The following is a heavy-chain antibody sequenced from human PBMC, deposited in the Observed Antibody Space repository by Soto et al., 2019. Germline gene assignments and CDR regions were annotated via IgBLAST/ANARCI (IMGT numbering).Heavy chain of an antibody. D-gene: IGHD4-17*01. CDR2: IYYGGST. CDR3: ARGGPTVTTLVDY. CDR1: GGSISSYY. J-gene: IGHJ4*02. V-gene: IGHV4-59*01. Sequence: SETLSLTCTVSGGSISSYYWSWLRQPPGKGLEWVGYIYYGGSTDYNPSLKSRVTISVDTSKNQFSLKLSSVTAADTAVYYCARGGPTVTTLVDYWGQGTLVTVS.